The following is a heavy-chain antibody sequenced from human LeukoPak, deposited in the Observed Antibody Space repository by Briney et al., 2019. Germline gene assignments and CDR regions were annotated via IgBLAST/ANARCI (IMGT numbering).Heavy chain of an antibody. Sequence: SETLSLTCTVSGDSISSGDYYWSWIRQPAGKGLEWIGSIYYSGSTYYNPSLKSRVTISVDTSKNQFSLKLSSVTAADTAVYYCARDRQWLIDYWGQGTLVTVSS. CDR2: IYYSGST. D-gene: IGHD6-19*01. V-gene: IGHV4-39*07. CDR1: GDSISSGDYY. J-gene: IGHJ4*02. CDR3: ARDRQWLIDY.